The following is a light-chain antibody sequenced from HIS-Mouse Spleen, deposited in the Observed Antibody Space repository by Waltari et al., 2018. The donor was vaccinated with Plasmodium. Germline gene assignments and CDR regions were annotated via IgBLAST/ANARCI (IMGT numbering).Light chain of an antibody. J-gene: IGLJ3*02. Sequence: SYELTQPPSVSVSPGQTARITCSGDALPKKYAYWYKQKSGQAPVLVIYEDSKRPSGIPVRFSGSSSGTMATVTMSGAQVEDEADYYCYSTDSSGNHRVFGGGTKLTVL. V-gene: IGLV3-10*01. CDR3: YSTDSSGNHRV. CDR2: EDS. CDR1: ALPKKY.